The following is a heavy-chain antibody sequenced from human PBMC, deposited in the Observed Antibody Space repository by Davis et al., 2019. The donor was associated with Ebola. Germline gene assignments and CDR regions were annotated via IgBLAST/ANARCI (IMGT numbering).Heavy chain of an antibody. J-gene: IGHJ4*02. CDR2: INHSGST. CDR1: NGSLSGFF. V-gene: IGHV4-34*01. CDR3: ARGGPLRYFDWLLSRTYYFDY. Sequence: MPSETLSLTCGVYNGSLSGFFWSWIRQPPGKGLEWIGEINHSGSTNYNPSLKSRVTISVDTSKNQFSLKLSSVTAADTAVYYCARGGPLRYFDWLLSRTYYFDYWGQGTLVTVSS. D-gene: IGHD3-9*01.